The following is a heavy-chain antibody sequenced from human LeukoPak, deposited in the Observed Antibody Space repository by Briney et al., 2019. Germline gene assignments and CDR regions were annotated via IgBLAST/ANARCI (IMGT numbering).Heavy chain of an antibody. CDR2: IIPIFGTA. V-gene: IGHV1-69*06. CDR1: GGTFSSYA. D-gene: IGHD2-15*01. J-gene: IGHJ6*02. Sequence: SVKVSCKASGGTFSSYAISWVRQAPGQGLEWMGGIIPIFGTANYAQKFQGRVTITADKSTSTAYMELSSLRSEDTAVYYCARPYCSGGSCPNVYYYGMDVWGQGTTVTVSS. CDR3: ARPYCSGGSCPNVYYYGMDV.